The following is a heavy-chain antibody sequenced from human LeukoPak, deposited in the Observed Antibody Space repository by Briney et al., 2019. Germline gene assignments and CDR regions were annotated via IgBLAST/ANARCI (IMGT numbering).Heavy chain of an antibody. CDR2: IKSKTDGGAT. CDR3: TTGTLGAAAGIINY. D-gene: IGHD6-13*01. CDR1: GFTFSSAW. J-gene: IGHJ4*02. V-gene: IGHV3-15*07. Sequence: GGSLRLSCAASGFTFSSAWMNWVRQAPGKGLEWVGRIKSKTDGGATDYAAPVKGRFTISRDDSENTLYLQMNSLKTEDTALYYCTTGTLGAAAGIINYWGQGTLVTVSS.